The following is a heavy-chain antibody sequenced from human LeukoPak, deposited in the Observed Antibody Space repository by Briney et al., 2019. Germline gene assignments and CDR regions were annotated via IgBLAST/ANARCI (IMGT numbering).Heavy chain of an antibody. Sequence: PSETLSLTCTVSGGSISSSSYYWGWIRQPPGKGLEWIGSTYYSGSTYYNPSLKSRVTISVDTSKNQFSLKLSSVTAADTAVYYCASLGGIILTGSRRRFDPWGQGTLVTVSS. CDR2: TYYSGST. V-gene: IGHV4-39*07. CDR3: ASLGGIILTGSRRRFDP. CDR1: GGSISSSSYY. D-gene: IGHD3-9*01. J-gene: IGHJ5*02.